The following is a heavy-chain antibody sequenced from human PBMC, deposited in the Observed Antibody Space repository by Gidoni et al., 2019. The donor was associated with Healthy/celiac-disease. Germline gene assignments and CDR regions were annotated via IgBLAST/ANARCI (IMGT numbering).Heavy chain of an antibody. V-gene: IGHV3-11*01. J-gene: IGHJ6*02. CDR3: ARDRHSYGTPPYYGMDV. Sequence: VKLVESGGGLVKPEGSLRLSCAASGFTFSAYYMSWIRPAPGKGLELVSYMSSSGSTRYYTDPVKGRFTISRDNAKNSLYLQMNSLRAEYTSVYDCARDRHSYGTPPYYGMDVWVQVTTVTVSS. D-gene: IGHD5-18*01. CDR1: GFTFSAYY. CDR2: MSSSGSTR.